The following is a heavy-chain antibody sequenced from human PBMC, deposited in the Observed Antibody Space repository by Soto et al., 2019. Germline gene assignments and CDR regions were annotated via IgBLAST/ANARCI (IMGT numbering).Heavy chain of an antibody. Sequence: ASVNVSCESSGYTFTRFDMHCVRQAPGQGLEWMGIIDPSTGRTSYAQEFEGRVTMTRDTSTNQFSLKLSSVTAADTAVYYCARSPLTMIVVVNNYFDYWGQGTLVTVSS. D-gene: IGHD3-22*01. CDR3: ARSPLTMIVVVNNYFDY. CDR1: GYTFTRFD. CDR2: IDPSTGRT. J-gene: IGHJ4*02. V-gene: IGHV1-46*01.